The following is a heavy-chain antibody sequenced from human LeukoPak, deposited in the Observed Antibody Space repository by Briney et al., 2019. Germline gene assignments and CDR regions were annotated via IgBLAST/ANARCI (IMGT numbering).Heavy chain of an antibody. J-gene: IGHJ4*02. V-gene: IGHV3-11*01. D-gene: IGHD5-12*01. CDR2: ITSSGDDI. Sequence: GGSLRLSCAASGFTFSDYYMSWIRQAPGKGLEWVAYITSSGDDIYYADSVKGRFTISRDNAKNALFLRMSSLRVEDTATYYCASDIVATSGDFWGQGSLGSVSS. CDR1: GFTFSDYY. CDR3: ASDIVATSGDF.